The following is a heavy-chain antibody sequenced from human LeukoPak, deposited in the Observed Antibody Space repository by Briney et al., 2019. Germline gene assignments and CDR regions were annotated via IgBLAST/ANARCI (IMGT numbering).Heavy chain of an antibody. V-gene: IGHV3-9*01. D-gene: IGHD5-18*01. CDR1: GFIFDDYA. J-gene: IGHJ4*02. CDR3: AKDIRDGRYSLGLVDY. CDR2: ISWNSGSI. Sequence: GGSLRLSCAASGFIFDDYAMHWVRQAPGKGLEWVSGISWNSGSIGYADSVKGRFTISRDNAKNSLYLQMNSLRAEDTALYYCAKDIRDGRYSLGLVDYWGQGTLVTVSS.